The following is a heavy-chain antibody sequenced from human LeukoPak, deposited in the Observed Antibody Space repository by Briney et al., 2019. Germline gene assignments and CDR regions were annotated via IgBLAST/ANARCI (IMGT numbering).Heavy chain of an antibody. Sequence: PSETLSLTCTAPGGSISSYYWSWIRQPPGKGLEWIGYIYYSGSTNYNPSLKSRVTISVDTSKNQFSLKLSSVTAADTAVYYCARSIAAAGTPLDWFDPWGQGTLVTVSS. CDR1: GGSISSYY. CDR2: IYYSGST. D-gene: IGHD6-13*01. J-gene: IGHJ5*02. CDR3: ARSIAAAGTPLDWFDP. V-gene: IGHV4-59*01.